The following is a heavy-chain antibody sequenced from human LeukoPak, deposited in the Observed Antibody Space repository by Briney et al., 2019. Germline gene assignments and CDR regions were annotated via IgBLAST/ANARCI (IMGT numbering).Heavy chain of an antibody. D-gene: IGHD2-15*01. J-gene: IGHJ4*02. CDR1: GFSFSSYA. V-gene: IGHV3-23*01. Sequence: GGSLRLSCATSGFSFSSYAVSWVRQAPGKGLERVSAMSSSDDGRYYAASVRGRFTISRDTSRSTLYLQMNSLRAEDAAVYYCAKAPVTSCRGAFCYPFDYWGQGTLVTVSS. CDR2: MSSSDDGR. CDR3: AKAPVTSCRGAFCYPFDY.